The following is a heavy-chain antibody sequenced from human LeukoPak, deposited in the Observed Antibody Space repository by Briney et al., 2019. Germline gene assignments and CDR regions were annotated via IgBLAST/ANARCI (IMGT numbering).Heavy chain of an antibody. CDR2: INHSGST. CDR3: ARGYYYDSSGHFDY. Sequence: KPSETLSLTCAVYGGSFSGYYWSWIRLPPGKGLEWIGEINHSGSTNYNPSLKSRVTISVDTSKNQFSLKLSSVTAADTAVYYCARGYYYDSSGHFDYWGQGTLVTVSS. D-gene: IGHD3-22*01. J-gene: IGHJ4*02. V-gene: IGHV4-34*01. CDR1: GGSFSGYY.